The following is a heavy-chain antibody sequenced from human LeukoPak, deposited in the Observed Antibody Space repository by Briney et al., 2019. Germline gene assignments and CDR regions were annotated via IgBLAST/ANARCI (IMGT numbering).Heavy chain of an antibody. Sequence: PGGSLRLSCAASGFTFSSYEMNWVRQAPGKGLEWVSYISSSGSTIYYADSVKGRFTISRDNSKNTLYLQMNSLRAEDTAVYYCAKDPGAYNWNYFDYWGQGTLVTVSS. D-gene: IGHD1-20*01. CDR1: GFTFSSYE. CDR3: AKDPGAYNWNYFDY. V-gene: IGHV3-48*03. CDR2: ISSSGSTI. J-gene: IGHJ4*02.